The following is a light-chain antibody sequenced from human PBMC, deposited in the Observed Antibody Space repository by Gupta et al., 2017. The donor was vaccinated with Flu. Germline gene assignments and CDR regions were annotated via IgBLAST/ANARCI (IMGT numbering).Light chain of an antibody. CDR1: SVRRSY. Sequence: TVRNTWEGDSVRRSYENWYQQKPGQAPGLLIYDNNNRRSGITDRCSCSSSGNTAALTITVAQAEEEADYYCNSRDTSDNNQGVFGGGTKLTVL. V-gene: IGLV3-19*01. CDR3: NSRDTSDNNQGV. CDR2: DNN. J-gene: IGLJ3*02.